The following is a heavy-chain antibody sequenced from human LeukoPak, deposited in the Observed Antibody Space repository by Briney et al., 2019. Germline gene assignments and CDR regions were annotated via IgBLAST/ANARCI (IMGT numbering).Heavy chain of an antibody. D-gene: IGHD6-19*01. V-gene: IGHV4-34*01. CDR2: INHSGST. Sequence: PSETLSLTCAVYGGSFSGYYWSWIRQPPGQGLEWIGEINHSGSTNYNPSLKSRVTISVDTSKNQFSLKLSSVTAADTAVYYCANFTVAGSGGQEGWFDPWGQGTLVTVSS. J-gene: IGHJ5*02. CDR3: ANFTVAGSGGQEGWFDP. CDR1: GGSFSGYY.